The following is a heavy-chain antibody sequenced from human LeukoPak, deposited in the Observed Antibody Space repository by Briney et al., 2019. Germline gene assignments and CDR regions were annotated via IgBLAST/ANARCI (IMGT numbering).Heavy chain of an antibody. CDR1: GASFSGYY. J-gene: IGHJ4*02. Sequence: SETLSLTCAVYGASFSGYYWSWIRQPPGKGLEWIGEINHSGSTSYHPSLKTRVTISVETPKNQFSLKLSSVTAADTAVYYCARLVPIKRYSALAFDYWGQGTLVTVSS. D-gene: IGHD2-2*02. CDR2: INHSGST. CDR3: ARLVPIKRYSALAFDY. V-gene: IGHV4-34*01.